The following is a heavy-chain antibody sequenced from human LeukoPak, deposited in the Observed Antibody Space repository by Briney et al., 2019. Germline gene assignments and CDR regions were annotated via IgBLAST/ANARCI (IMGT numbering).Heavy chain of an antibody. CDR2: ISSSSSTI. J-gene: IGHJ4*02. V-gene: IGHV3-48*01. CDR1: EFTFSSYR. CDR3: ARRIAAAVANDY. D-gene: IGHD6-13*01. Sequence: GGSLRLSCAAAEFTFSSYRMNWVRQATGKGLEWLSYISSSSSTIYYADSVKGRFTISRDNAKNSLYLQMNSLRAEDTALYYCARRIAAAVANDYWGQGTLVTVSS.